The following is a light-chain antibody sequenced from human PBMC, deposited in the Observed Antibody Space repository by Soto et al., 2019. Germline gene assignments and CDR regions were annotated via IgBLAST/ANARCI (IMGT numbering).Light chain of an antibody. J-gene: IGLJ3*02. CDR3: SSYTTVPSPQWV. Sequence: QSALTQPASVSGSPGQSITISCTGTSSDVAGFNYVSWYQQHPGKAPKLMIYEVSNRPSGVSNRFSGSKSGNTAYLIISGLQAEDEAHYYCSSYTTVPSPQWVFAGGTKVTVL. CDR1: SSDVAGFNY. V-gene: IGLV2-14*01. CDR2: EVS.